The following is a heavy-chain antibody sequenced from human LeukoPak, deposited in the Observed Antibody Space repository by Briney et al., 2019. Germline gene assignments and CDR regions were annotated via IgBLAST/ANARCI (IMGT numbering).Heavy chain of an antibody. CDR3: ANWGAAGPRSLDY. Sequence: GGSLRLSCVASGFTFGNYAMSWVRQAPGKGLEWVSAISGSGGNTFYADSVKGRFTISRDNSKNTLYLRMNSLRADDTAIYYCANWGAAGPRSLDYWGQGTLVTVSS. CDR2: ISGSGGNT. D-gene: IGHD6-13*01. V-gene: IGHV3-23*01. CDR1: GFTFGNYA. J-gene: IGHJ4*02.